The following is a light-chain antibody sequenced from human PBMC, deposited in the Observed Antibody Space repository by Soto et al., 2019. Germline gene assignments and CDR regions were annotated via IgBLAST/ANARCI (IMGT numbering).Light chain of an antibody. CDR2: YVS. CDR3: CSSAGGFTWV. CDR1: SSDV. J-gene: IGLJ3*02. V-gene: IGLV2-11*01. Sequence: QSALTQPRSVSGSPGRSVTISCTGTSSDVVSWYQQHPGKAPKLIIYYVSQRPSGVPDRFSGSKSGNTASLTISGLQAEDEADYYCCSSAGGFTWVFGGGTQLTVL.